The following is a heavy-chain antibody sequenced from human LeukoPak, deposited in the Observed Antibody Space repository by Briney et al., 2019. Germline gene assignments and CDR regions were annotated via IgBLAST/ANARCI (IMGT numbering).Heavy chain of an antibody. V-gene: IGHV3-23*01. D-gene: IGHD3-10*01. CDR1: GFTISSYA. CDR2: ISSGVGGT. Sequence: GGSLRLSCAASGFTISSYALSWVRQAPGKGLEWVSGISSGVGGTDYADSVKGRFTISRDNSKNRLYLQMNSLRAEDTAVYYCAKLGRFAKGDYWGQGTLVTVSS. J-gene: IGHJ4*02. CDR3: AKLGRFAKGDY.